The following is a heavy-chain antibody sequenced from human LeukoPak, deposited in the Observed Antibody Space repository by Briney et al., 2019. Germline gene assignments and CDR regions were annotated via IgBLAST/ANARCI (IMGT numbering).Heavy chain of an antibody. D-gene: IGHD2-15*01. J-gene: IGHJ1*01. V-gene: IGHV4-34*01. Sequence: SETLSLTCAVYGGSFSGYYWSWIRQPPGKGLEWIGEINHTGSTTYHPSLKSRVTISVDTSKNQFSLKLSSVTAADTAVYYCARRLLGYCSGGSCYSGYFQHWGQGTLVTVSS. CDR2: INHTGST. CDR1: GGSFSGYY. CDR3: ARRLLGYCSGGSCYSGYFQH.